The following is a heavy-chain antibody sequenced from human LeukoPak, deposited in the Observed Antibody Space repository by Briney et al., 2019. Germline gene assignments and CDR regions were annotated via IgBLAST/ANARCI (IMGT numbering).Heavy chain of an antibody. V-gene: IGHV3-21*01. CDR2: ISSSSSYI. CDR1: GFTFSSYS. D-gene: IGHD3-22*01. CDR3: AGTNYYDSSGYSLFDY. Sequence: GGSLRLSCAASGFTFSSYSMNWVRQAPGKGLEWVSSISSSSSYIYYADSVKGRFTISRDNAKNSLYLHMNSLRAEDTAVYYCAGTNYYDSSGYSLFDYWGQGTLVTVSS. J-gene: IGHJ4*02.